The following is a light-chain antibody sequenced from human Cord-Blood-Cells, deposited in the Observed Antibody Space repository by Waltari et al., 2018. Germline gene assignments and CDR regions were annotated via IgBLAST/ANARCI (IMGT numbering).Light chain of an antibody. J-gene: IGKJ4*01. CDR1: QSISSY. Sequence: DIQMTQSPSSLSASVGDRVTITCRASQSISSYLNWYQQKPGKAPKRLIYAASSLQSGGEDVFSGSGSGTDFTLTISSLQPEDFATYYCQQSYSTPPGTFGGGTKVEIK. CDR2: AAS. V-gene: IGKV1-39*01. CDR3: QQSYSTPPGT.